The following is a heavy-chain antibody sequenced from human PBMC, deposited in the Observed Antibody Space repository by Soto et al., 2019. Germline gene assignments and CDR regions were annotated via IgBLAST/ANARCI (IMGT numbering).Heavy chain of an antibody. Sequence: PGGSLRLSCAASGFTFSSYSMNWVRQAPGKGLEWVSSISSSSSYIYYADSVKGRFTISRDNAKNSLYLQMNSLRAEDTAVYYCASSSPMNIPPWRAWFDPWGQGTLVTVSS. J-gene: IGHJ5*02. CDR3: ASSSPMNIPPWRAWFDP. CDR1: GFTFSSYS. CDR2: ISSSSSYI. V-gene: IGHV3-21*01.